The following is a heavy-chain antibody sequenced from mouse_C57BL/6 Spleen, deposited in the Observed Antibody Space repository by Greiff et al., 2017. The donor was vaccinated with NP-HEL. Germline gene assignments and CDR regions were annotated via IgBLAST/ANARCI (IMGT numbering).Heavy chain of an antibody. CDR2: IDPSDSYT. CDR3: AALRQGY. Sequence: QVQLQQPGAELVKPGASVKLSCKASGYTFTSYWMQWVKQRPGQGLEWIGEIDPSDSYTNYNQTFKGKATLTVDTSSSTAYMQLSSLTSEDSAVYYCAALRQGYWGQGTTLTVSS. D-gene: IGHD2-4*01. J-gene: IGHJ2*01. CDR1: GYTFTSYW. V-gene: IGHV1-50*01.